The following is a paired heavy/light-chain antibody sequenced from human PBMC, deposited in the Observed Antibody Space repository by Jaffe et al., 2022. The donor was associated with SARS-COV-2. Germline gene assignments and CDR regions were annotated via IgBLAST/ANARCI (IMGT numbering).Light chain of an antibody. CDR2: IESSGTY. V-gene: IGLV4-60*03. CDR1: GGHSRNI. Sequence: PVLTQSSSASASLGSSVKLTCTLSGGHSRNIIAWHLQQPGKAPRYLMKIESSGTYNRGTGLPDRFSGSSSGADRYLIISSLQSEDEADYFCETWDTDTHVFGGGTKLTVL. CDR3: ETWDTDTHV. J-gene: IGLJ3*02.
Heavy chain of an antibody. V-gene: IGHV3-23*04. CDR2: VGGLGTYT. J-gene: IGHJ1*01. CDR1: GFSFSSYD. Sequence: EVQLVESGGGLVQPGGSLRLSCAASGFSFSSYDMTWVRQVPGKGLEWVSVVGGLGTYTSYADSVKGRFTVSRDNSKNTVYLQMNSLRAEDTAVYYCAKYSSVTGNFYNVLEDWGQGTPVTVSS. CDR3: AKYSSVTGNFYNVLED. D-gene: IGHD3-10*01.